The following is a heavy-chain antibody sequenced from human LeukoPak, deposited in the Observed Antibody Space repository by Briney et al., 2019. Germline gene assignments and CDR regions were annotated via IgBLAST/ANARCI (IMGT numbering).Heavy chain of an antibody. V-gene: IGHV4-39*01. J-gene: IGHJ6*02. CDR3: ARRNYYYGMDV. Sequence: SETLSLTCTVSGGSISSSSHYWDWIRQPPGKGLEWIGSISYSGSTYYNPSLKSRVTISVDTSKNRFSLNLTSVTAADTAVYYCARRNYYYGMDVWGQGTTVTVSS. CDR2: ISYSGST. CDR1: GGSISSSSHY.